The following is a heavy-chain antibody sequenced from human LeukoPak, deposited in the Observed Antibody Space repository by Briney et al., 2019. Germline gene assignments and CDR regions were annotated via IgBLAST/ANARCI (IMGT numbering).Heavy chain of an antibody. CDR2: IYTSGST. Sequence: SETLSLTCTVSGGSISSGSYYWSWIRQPAGKGLEWIGRIYTSGSTNYNPSLKSRVTISVDTSKNQFSLKLSSVTAADTAVYYCAKERSLEIAVAGTVFDYWGQGTLVTVSS. J-gene: IGHJ4*02. CDR3: AKERSLEIAVAGTVFDY. CDR1: GGSISSGSYY. D-gene: IGHD6-19*01. V-gene: IGHV4-61*02.